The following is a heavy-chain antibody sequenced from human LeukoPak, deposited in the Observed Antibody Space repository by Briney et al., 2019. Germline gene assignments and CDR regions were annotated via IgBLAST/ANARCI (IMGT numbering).Heavy chain of an antibody. J-gene: IGHJ3*02. V-gene: IGHV3-30*18. D-gene: IGHD5-18*01. Sequence: SGGSLRLSCAASGFTFSSYGMHWVRQAPGKGPEWVAVISYDGSNKYYADSVKGRFTISRDNSKDTLYLQMNSLRAEDTAVYYCAKEARRGYSYGYDAFDIWGQGTMVTVSS. CDR1: GFTFSSYG. CDR2: ISYDGSNK. CDR3: AKEARRGYSYGYDAFDI.